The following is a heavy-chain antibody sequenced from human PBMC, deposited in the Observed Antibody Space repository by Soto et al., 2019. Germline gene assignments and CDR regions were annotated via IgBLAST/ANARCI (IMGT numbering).Heavy chain of an antibody. V-gene: IGHV1-8*01. Sequence: ASVKVSCKASGYTFTSYDINWVRQATGQGLEWMGWMNPNSGNTGYAQKFQGRVTMTRNTSISTAYMELSSLRSEDTAVEYCARGVIAVAGTRYFQHWGQGTLVTVSS. CDR3: ARGVIAVAGTRYFQH. CDR1: GYTFTSYD. CDR2: MNPNSGNT. D-gene: IGHD6-13*01. J-gene: IGHJ1*01.